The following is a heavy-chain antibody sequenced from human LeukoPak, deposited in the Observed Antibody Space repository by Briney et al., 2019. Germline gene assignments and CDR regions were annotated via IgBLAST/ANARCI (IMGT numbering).Heavy chain of an antibody. CDR1: GFTFSSYA. J-gene: IGHJ4*02. Sequence: GGSLRLSCAASGFTFSSYAMSWVRQAPGKGLEWVSYISNSGSAIYYADSVKGRFAISRDNAKNSLYLQMNSLRAEDTAVYYCARKRTRGLDYWGQGTLVTVSS. V-gene: IGHV3-48*03. CDR2: ISNSGSAI. D-gene: IGHD3-10*01. CDR3: ARKRTRGLDY.